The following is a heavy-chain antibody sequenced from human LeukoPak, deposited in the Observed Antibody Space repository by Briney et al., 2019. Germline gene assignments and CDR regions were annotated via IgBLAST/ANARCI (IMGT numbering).Heavy chain of an antibody. J-gene: IGHJ4*02. D-gene: IGHD1-7*01. Sequence: SGGSLRLSCAASGFTFSSSAMRWVRQAPGKGLYWVSAISGSGTGTYSADSVKGRFTVSRDYSKKTVYLQMNSLRGEDTAVYYCAKEGGTGTRFDYWGQGTLVTVSS. V-gene: IGHV3-23*01. CDR2: ISGSGTGT. CDR1: GFTFSSSA. CDR3: AKEGGTGTRFDY.